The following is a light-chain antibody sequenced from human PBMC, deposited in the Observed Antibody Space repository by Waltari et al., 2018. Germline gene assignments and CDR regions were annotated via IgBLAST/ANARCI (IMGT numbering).Light chain of an antibody. J-gene: IGKJ2*01. V-gene: IGKV3-20*01. CDR3: QQYGTSPPT. Sequence: EIVLTLSPGTLSLSPGERVTLSCRASQSLSSDYLAWYQQKPGQAPRLLIYGASTRDTGIPDRFSGSGSGTDFTLTISRLEPEDFAVYCCQQYGTSPPTIGQGTKLEIK. CDR1: QSLSSDY. CDR2: GAS.